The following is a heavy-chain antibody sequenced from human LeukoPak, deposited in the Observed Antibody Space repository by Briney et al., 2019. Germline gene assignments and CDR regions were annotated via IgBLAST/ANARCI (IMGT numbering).Heavy chain of an antibody. D-gene: IGHD3-22*01. CDR2: ISGSGGST. CDR3: ARKMYYDSSGYYLFDY. J-gene: IGHJ4*02. Sequence: HPGGSLRLSCAASGLTFDKYAMSWVRQAPGKGLEWVSAISGSGGSTYYADPVKGRFTISRDNSKNTLYLQMNSLRAEDTALYHCARKMYYDSSGYYLFDYWGQGTLVTVSS. CDR1: GLTFDKYA. V-gene: IGHV3-23*01.